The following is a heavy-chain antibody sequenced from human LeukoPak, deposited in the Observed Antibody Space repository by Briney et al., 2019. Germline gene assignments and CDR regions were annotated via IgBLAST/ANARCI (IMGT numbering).Heavy chain of an antibody. J-gene: IGHJ5*02. CDR1: GGSISSSSYY. CDR2: IYYSGST. V-gene: IGHV4-39*01. Sequence: SETLSLTCTVSGGSISSSSYYWGWIRQPPGKGLEWIGSIYYSGSTYYNPSLKSRVTISVDTSKNQFTLKLSSVTAADTAVYYCARLKNWFDPWGQGTLVTVSS. CDR3: ARLKNWFDP.